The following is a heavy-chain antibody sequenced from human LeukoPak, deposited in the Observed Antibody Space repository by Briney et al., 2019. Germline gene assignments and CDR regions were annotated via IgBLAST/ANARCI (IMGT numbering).Heavy chain of an antibody. Sequence: TGGSLRLSCAASGFTFSGYSMNWVRQAPGKGLEWVSYISGSSGTIYYADSVEGRFTISRDNAKNSLYLQMNSLRVEDTAVYYCARDKRPPRYGELFEVSFDYWGLGTLVTVSS. CDR3: ARDKRPPRYGELFEVSFDY. CDR1: GFTFSGYS. V-gene: IGHV3-48*01. J-gene: IGHJ4*02. CDR2: ISGSSGTI. D-gene: IGHD3-10*01.